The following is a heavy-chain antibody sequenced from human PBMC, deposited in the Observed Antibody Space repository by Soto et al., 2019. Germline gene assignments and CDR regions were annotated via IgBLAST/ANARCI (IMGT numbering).Heavy chain of an antibody. J-gene: IGHJ4*02. V-gene: IGHV3-23*01. CDR1: GSNFKKFA. Sequence: GGSLRLSCVASGSNFKKFAMAWVRQAAGEGLEWASGISCCGGSASYADSVKGRFSIARDDSKNTVSLQLNSLRVEDTAQYYCAKADGQQWLIPHLDNWGQGTLVTISS. CDR3: AKADGQQWLIPHLDN. D-gene: IGHD6-19*01. CDR2: ISCCGGSA.